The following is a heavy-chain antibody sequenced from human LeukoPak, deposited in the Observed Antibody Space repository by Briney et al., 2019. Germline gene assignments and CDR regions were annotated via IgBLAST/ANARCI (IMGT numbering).Heavy chain of an antibody. CDR1: GGSISSGGYY. CDR3: ARDGGSRTNYYYYGMDV. D-gene: IGHD2-15*01. V-gene: IGHV4-31*03. J-gene: IGHJ6*04. Sequence: SETLSLTCTVSGGSISSGGYYWSWIRQHPGKGLEWIGYIYYSGSTYYNPSLKSRVTISVDTSKNQFSLKLSSVTAADTAVYYCARDGGSRTNYYYYGMDVWGKGTTVTVSS. CDR2: IYYSGST.